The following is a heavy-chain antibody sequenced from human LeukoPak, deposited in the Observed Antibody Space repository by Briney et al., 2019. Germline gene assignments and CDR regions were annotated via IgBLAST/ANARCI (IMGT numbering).Heavy chain of an antibody. Sequence: QPGGSLRLSCAASGFTFSNYGMHWVRQAPGKGLEWVAVIWYDGSNKYYADSVKGRFTISRDNSKNTLYLQMNSLRADDTAVYYCAKDRGYSPLEWGEETLVTVSS. V-gene: IGHV3-33*06. D-gene: IGHD5-18*01. CDR3: AKDRGYSPLE. CDR1: GFTFSNYG. CDR2: IWYDGSNK. J-gene: IGHJ4*02.